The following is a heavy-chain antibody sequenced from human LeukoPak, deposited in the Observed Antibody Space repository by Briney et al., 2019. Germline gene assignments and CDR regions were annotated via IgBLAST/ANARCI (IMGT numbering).Heavy chain of an antibody. D-gene: IGHD3-10*01. Sequence: GGSLRLSCAASGFTFSDYYMSWIRQAPGKGLEWVSYISSSGSTIYYADSVKGRFTIPRDNAKNSLYLQMNSLRAEDTAVYYCARDYYGSGSYYNPLFDYWGQGTLVTVSS. J-gene: IGHJ4*02. CDR3: ARDYYGSGSYYNPLFDY. CDR2: ISSSGSTI. V-gene: IGHV3-11*04. CDR1: GFTFSDYY.